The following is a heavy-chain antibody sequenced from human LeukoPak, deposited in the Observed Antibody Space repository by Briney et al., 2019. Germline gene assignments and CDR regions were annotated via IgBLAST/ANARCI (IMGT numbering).Heavy chain of an antibody. CDR1: GGSISNYY. D-gene: IGHD4-17*01. Sequence: SETLSLTCAVSGGSISNYYWSWIRQPPGKGLEWIGDIYYSGITNYNPSLKSRVTISLDKPKNQFSLKLSSATAADTAVYYCARLWDDYGDSGAWFDPWGQGTLVTISS. CDR2: IYYSGIT. CDR3: ARLWDDYGDSGAWFDP. V-gene: IGHV4-59*01. J-gene: IGHJ5*02.